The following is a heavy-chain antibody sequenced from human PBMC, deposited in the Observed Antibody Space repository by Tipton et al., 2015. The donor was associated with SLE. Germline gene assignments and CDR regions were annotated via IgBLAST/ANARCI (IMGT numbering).Heavy chain of an antibody. CDR3: ARAIAAVDSY. D-gene: IGHD6-13*01. Sequence: SLRLSCAASGFTFCSFWMHWVRQTPGKGLEWVANINQDASAKYYVDSVKGRFTISRDNAKNSLYLQMNSLRVEDTAVYYCARAIAAVDSYWGQGTVVTVSS. CDR1: GFTFCSFW. J-gene: IGHJ4*02. V-gene: IGHV3-7*01. CDR2: INQDASAK.